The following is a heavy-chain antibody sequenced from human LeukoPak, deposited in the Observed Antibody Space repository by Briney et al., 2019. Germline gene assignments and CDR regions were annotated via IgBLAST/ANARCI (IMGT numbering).Heavy chain of an antibody. CDR1: GGSISSSSYY. CDR3: ARHEYRVAVPGTGWFDP. D-gene: IGHD6-19*01. V-gene: IGHV4-39*01. J-gene: IGHJ5*02. Sequence: SETLSLTCTVSGGSISSSSYYWGWIRQPPGKGLEWIGSIYYSGSTYYNPSLKSRVTISVDTSKNQFSLKLSSVTAAGTAVYYCARHEYRVAVPGTGWFDPWGQGTLVTVSS. CDR2: IYYSGST.